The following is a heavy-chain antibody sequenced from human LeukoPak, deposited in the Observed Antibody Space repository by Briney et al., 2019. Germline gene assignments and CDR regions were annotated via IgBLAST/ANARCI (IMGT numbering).Heavy chain of an antibody. CDR2: IYYSGST. V-gene: IGHV4-39*07. J-gene: IGHJ4*02. CDR1: GGSISSSTNW. D-gene: IGHD3-16*01. Sequence: SETLSLTCAVSGGSISSSTNWWNWVRQPPGKGLEWIGSIYYSGSTYYNPSLKSRVTISIDTSKNQLSLRLSSVTAADTAVYYCTREKSYGYIRADSWGQGTLVAVSS. CDR3: TREKSYGYIRADS.